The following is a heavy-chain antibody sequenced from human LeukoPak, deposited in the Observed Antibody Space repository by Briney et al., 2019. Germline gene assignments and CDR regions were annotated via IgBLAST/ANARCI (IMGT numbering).Heavy chain of an antibody. Sequence: ASVKVSCKASGYTFTSYGISWVRQAPGQGLEEMGWISAYNGNTNYAQKLQGRVTMTTDTSTSTAYMELRSLRSDDTAVYYCARDPQPYDSSGYGGYWGQGTLVTVSS. J-gene: IGHJ4*02. V-gene: IGHV1-18*01. CDR2: ISAYNGNT. CDR1: GYTFTSYG. CDR3: ARDPQPYDSSGYGGY. D-gene: IGHD3-22*01.